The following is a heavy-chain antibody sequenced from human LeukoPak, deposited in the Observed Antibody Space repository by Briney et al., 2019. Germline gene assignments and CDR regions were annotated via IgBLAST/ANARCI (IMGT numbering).Heavy chain of an antibody. CDR3: TRSDAFDI. V-gene: IGHV3-15*01. CDR1: GFTFTNAW. CDR2: IISKTDGGTT. J-gene: IGHJ3*02. Sequence: GGSLRLSCAASGFTFTNAWMSWVRQAPGKGLEWVGRIISKTDGGTTDYAAPVKGRFTISRDDSKKTLYLHMNSLKTEDTAVYFCTRSDAFDIWGQGTMVTVS. D-gene: IGHD5-24*01.